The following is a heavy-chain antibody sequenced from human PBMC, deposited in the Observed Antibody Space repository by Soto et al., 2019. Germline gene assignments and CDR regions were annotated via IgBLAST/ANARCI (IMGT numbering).Heavy chain of an antibody. D-gene: IGHD1-26*01. CDR3: ARSSGNNYGVGTNYYFDY. Sequence: QVQLVQSGAEVKKPGSSVKVSCKTSGGTFSTYSIVWVRQAPGDGLEWMGGIIPIFGTANYAQKFQDRVTITADTAPNTAFMELSSLKSEDTAMYYCARSSGNNYGVGTNYYFDYLGQGPLVTVSS. CDR1: GGTFSTYS. J-gene: IGHJ4*02. CDR2: IIPIFGTA. V-gene: IGHV1-69*06.